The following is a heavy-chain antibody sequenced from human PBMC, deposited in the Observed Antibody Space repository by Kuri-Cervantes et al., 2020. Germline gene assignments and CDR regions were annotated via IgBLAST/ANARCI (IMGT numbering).Heavy chain of an antibody. CDR2: ISPNSGGT. D-gene: IGHD3-9*01. J-gene: IGHJ6*03. Sequence: ASVKVSCKASGYTFTGYYMHWVRQAPGQGLEWMGWISPNSGGTNYAQKFQGWVTMTRDTSISTAYMELSSLRSEDTAVYYCARARYFDRYYYMDVWGTGSTVTVSS. V-gene: IGHV1-2*04. CDR1: GYTFTGYY. CDR3: ARARYFDRYYYMDV.